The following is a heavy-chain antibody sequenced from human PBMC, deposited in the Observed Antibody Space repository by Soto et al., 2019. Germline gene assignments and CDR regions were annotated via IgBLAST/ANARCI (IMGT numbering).Heavy chain of an antibody. CDR3: ASIAARAHYYYGMDV. CDR1: GGTFSSYA. V-gene: IGHV1-69*01. J-gene: IGHJ6*02. D-gene: IGHD6-6*01. Sequence: QVQLVQSGAEVKKPGSSVKVSCKASGGTFSSYAISWVRQAPGQGLEWMGGIIPIFGTANYAQKFQGRVTITAAESTSIAYMELSSLRSEDTAVYYCASIAARAHYYYGMDVWGQGTTVTVSS. CDR2: IIPIFGTA.